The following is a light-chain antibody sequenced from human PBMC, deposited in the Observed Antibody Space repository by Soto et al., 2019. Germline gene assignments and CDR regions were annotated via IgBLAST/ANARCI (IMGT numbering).Light chain of an antibody. CDR3: SSYTSSSPNV. CDR2: DVS. CDR1: SSDVGGYNY. J-gene: IGLJ1*01. Sequence: QSALTQPASVSGSPGQSITISCTGTSSDVGGYNYVSWYQQYPGKAPKLMIYDVSNRPSGVSNRFSGSKSGNTASLTISGLQAEYEADYYCSSYTSSSPNVVGTGTKLTVL. V-gene: IGLV2-14*01.